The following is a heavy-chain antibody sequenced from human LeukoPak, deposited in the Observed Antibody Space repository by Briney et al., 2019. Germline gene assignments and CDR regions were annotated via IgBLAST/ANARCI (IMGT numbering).Heavy chain of an antibody. J-gene: IGHJ4*02. D-gene: IGHD4-17*01. CDR1: GFIFSNYG. CDR2: IWYDGSNK. V-gene: IGHV3-33*06. CDR3: AERHLSYGDSSPIDY. Sequence: GRSLRLSCAASGFIFSNYGMHWVRQAPGKGLEWVALIWYDGSNKYYTDSVKGRLTISRDNSKNTLYLQMNSLRAEDTAVYYCAERHLSYGDSSPIDYWGQGTLVTVSS.